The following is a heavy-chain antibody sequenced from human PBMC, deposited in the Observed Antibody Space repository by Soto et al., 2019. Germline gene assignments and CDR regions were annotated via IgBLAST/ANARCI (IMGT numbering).Heavy chain of an antibody. V-gene: IGHV4-34*01. Sequence: SETLSLTCAVYGGSFSGYYWSWIRQPPGKGLEWIGEINHSGSTNYNPSLKSRVTISVDTSKNQFSLKLSSVTAADTAVYYCARDSDYDILTGPFDYWGQGTLVTVSS. CDR1: GGSFSGYY. J-gene: IGHJ4*02. D-gene: IGHD3-9*01. CDR3: ARDSDYDILTGPFDY. CDR2: INHSGST.